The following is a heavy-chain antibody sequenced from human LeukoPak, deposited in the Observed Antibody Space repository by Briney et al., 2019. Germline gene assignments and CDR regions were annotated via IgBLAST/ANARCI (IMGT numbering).Heavy chain of an antibody. Sequence: SETLSLTCAVYGGSFSGYYWSWIRQPPGKGLEWIGEISHSGSTNYNPSLKSRVTISVDTSKNQFSLKLSSVTAADTAVYYCARTAGAYFDYWGQGTLVTVSS. CDR1: GGSFSGYY. CDR2: ISHSGST. J-gene: IGHJ4*02. D-gene: IGHD6-13*01. V-gene: IGHV4-34*01. CDR3: ARTAGAYFDY.